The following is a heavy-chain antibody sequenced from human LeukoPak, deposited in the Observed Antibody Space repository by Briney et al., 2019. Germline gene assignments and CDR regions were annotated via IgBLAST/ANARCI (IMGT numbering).Heavy chain of an antibody. V-gene: IGHV3-23*01. CDR1: GFTFSSYA. Sequence: LAGGSLRLSCAASGFTFSSYAMGWVRQAPGKGLEWVSAISGSGGSTYYADSVKGRFTISRDNSKNTLYLQMNSLRAEDTAVYYCAKGGDTAMYYYYYMDVWGKGTTVTVSS. D-gene: IGHD5-18*01. CDR2: ISGSGGST. CDR3: AKGGDTAMYYYYYMDV. J-gene: IGHJ6*03.